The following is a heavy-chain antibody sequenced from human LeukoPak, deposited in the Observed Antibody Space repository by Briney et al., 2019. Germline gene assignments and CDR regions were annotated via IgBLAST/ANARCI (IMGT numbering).Heavy chain of an antibody. V-gene: IGHV3-11*05. CDR2: IGSSGSYT. CDR1: GFAFSDYY. Sequence: KTGGSLRLSCAPSGFAFSDYYMNWIRQAPGKGLEWVSYIGSSGSYTNYADSVKGRFTSSRDNAKNSLYLQMNSLRAEDTAVYFCARGYCSGDYCLPHYWGQGTLVTVSS. D-gene: IGHD2-15*01. CDR3: ARGYCSGDYCLPHY. J-gene: IGHJ4*02.